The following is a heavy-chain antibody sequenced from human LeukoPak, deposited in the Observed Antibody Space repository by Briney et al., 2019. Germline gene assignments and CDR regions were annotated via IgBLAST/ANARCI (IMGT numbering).Heavy chain of an antibody. CDR1: GGSISSSSYY. V-gene: IGHV4-39*01. CDR2: IYYSGST. J-gene: IGHJ3*02. CDR3: ARHAAFYGNAFDI. Sequence: SESLSLTCTVSGGSISSSSYYWGWIRQPPGKGLEWIGSIYYSGSTYYNPSLKSRVTISVDTSKNQFSLKLSSVTAADTAVYYCARHAAFYGNAFDIWGQGTMVTVSS. D-gene: IGHD3-10*01.